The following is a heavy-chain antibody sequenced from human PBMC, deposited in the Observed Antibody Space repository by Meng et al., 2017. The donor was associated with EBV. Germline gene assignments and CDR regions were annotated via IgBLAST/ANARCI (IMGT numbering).Heavy chain of an antibody. J-gene: IGHJ5*02. CDR3: ARVNSDCGGVMCYKGWFDP. Sequence: QVRPQGQGPGLVKPSETRSLPGTRSGDSISDYYWSWIRQPPGKGLEWIGYIHYSGSTYYNPSLKSRITISVDMSRNQFSLRLTSVTSADMAVYYCARVNSDCGGVMCYKGWFDPWGQGTLVTVSS. CDR1: GDSISDYY. D-gene: IGHD2-21*01. CDR2: IHYSGST. V-gene: IGHV4-59*08.